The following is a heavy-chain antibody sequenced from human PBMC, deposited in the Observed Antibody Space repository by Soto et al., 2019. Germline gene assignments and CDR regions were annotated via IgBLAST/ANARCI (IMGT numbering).Heavy chain of an antibody. CDR2: IYYSGST. CDR3: ASGSAHVEEVDAFDI. J-gene: IGHJ3*02. Sequence: QVQLQESGPGLVKPSQTLSLTCTVSGGSISSGGYYWSWIRQHPGKGLEWIGYIYYSGSTYYNPSLKSRVTISVDTSKNQYSLKLSSVTAADTAVYYCASGSAHVEEVDAFDIWGQGTMVTVSS. D-gene: IGHD2-2*03. CDR1: GGSISSGGYY. V-gene: IGHV4-31*03.